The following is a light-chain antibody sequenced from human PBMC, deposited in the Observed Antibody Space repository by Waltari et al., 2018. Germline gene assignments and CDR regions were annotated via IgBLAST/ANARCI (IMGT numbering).Light chain of an antibody. Sequence: DIQTTPSPSTLSASVGYRVTITCRASQNINYWLAWYQQKPGKAPNLLIYKASSLESGVPSRCSGSGSGTEFTLTISSLQPGDFATYYCQQYNSFPWTFGQGTKVEIK. V-gene: IGKV1-5*03. CDR3: QQYNSFPWT. CDR2: KAS. J-gene: IGKJ1*01. CDR1: QNINYW.